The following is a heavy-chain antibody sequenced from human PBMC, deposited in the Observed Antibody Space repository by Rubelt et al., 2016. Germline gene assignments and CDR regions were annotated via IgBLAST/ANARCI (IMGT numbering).Heavy chain of an antibody. D-gene: IGHD5-12*01. CDR3: AADSGYGPSMDV. V-gene: IGHV1-58*01. CDR2: IVVGSGNT. Sequence: QMQLVQSGPEVKKPGTSVKVSCKASGFTFTSSAVQWVRQARGQRLEWIGWIVVGSGNTNYAKKVQERVTITRDMSTSTAYMELSSLRSEDTAVYYCAADSGYGPSMDVWGQGTTVTVSS. CDR1: GFTFTSSA. J-gene: IGHJ6*02.